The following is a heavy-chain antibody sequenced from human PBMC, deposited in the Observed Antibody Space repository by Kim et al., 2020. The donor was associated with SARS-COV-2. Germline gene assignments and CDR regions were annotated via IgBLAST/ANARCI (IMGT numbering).Heavy chain of an antibody. D-gene: IGHD4-17*01. J-gene: IGHJ6*02. CDR3: ARGRWDGDLDV. Sequence: SETLSLTCAVYGGSFSGYYWSWIRQPPGKGLEWIGEINHSGSTNYNPSLKSRVTISVDTSKNQFSLKLSSVTAADTAVYYCARGRWDGDLDVWGQGTTVT. CDR1: GGSFSGYY. CDR2: INHSGST. V-gene: IGHV4-34*01.